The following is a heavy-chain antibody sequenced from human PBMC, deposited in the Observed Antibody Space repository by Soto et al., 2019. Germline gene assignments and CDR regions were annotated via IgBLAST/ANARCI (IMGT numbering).Heavy chain of an antibody. CDR1: GFTFSNAW. CDR2: IKSKTDGGTT. CDR3: TRRSGAPGAY. D-gene: IGHD3-10*01. Sequence: EVQLVESGGGLVKPGGSLRLSCAASGFTFSNAWMNWVRQAPGKGLEWVGRIKSKTDGGTTDYAAPVKGRFTTSRDDSKTTLYRQRNGLKSEDTAVYYCTRRSGAPGAYWGQGTLVTVSS. J-gene: IGHJ4*02. V-gene: IGHV3-15*01.